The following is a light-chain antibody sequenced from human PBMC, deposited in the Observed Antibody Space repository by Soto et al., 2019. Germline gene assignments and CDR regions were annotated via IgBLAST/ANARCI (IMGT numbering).Light chain of an antibody. CDR1: QGLNRN. V-gene: IGKV3-15*01. CDR2: GAS. Sequence: ETVLTQSLATVSVSPLETATLSCTTSQGLNRNLAWYQQKLGQAPRVLIYGASTLQSGVPSRFSGSGSGTEFTLTISSLQPDDFATYYCQQYNSYSWTFGQGTKVDIK. J-gene: IGKJ1*01. CDR3: QQYNSYSWT.